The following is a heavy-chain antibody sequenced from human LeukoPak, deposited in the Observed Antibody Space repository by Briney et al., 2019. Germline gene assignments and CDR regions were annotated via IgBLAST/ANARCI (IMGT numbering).Heavy chain of an antibody. V-gene: IGHV3-23*01. Sequence: PGGSLRLSCTTSGFTFSRYDMQWVRQAPGKGLEWVSGISRSGPTYYRDSVRGRFTISRDNSKNTLYLQMNSLRAEDTAVYNCAKGESFAFATWGQGTMVTVSS. CDR1: GFTFSRYD. CDR3: AKGESFAFAT. D-gene: IGHD2-21*01. CDR2: ISRSGPT. J-gene: IGHJ3*02.